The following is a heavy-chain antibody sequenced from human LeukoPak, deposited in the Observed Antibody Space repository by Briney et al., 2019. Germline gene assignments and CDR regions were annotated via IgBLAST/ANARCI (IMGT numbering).Heavy chain of an antibody. D-gene: IGHD2-2*02. CDR3: ARGYCSSTSCYRDAFDI. Sequence: SETLSLTCTVSGGSISSGGYYWSWIRQHPGKGLEWIGYIYNSGSTYYTPSLKSRVTISVDTSKNQFSLKLNYVTAADSAVYYCARGYCSSTSCYRDAFDIWGQGTVVTVSS. V-gene: IGHV4-31*03. CDR2: IYNSGST. CDR1: GGSISSGGYY. J-gene: IGHJ3*02.